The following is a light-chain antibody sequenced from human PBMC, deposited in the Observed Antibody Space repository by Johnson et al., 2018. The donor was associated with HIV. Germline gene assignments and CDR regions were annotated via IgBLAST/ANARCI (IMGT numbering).Light chain of an antibody. V-gene: IGLV1-51*02. CDR3: GTWDSSLNV. J-gene: IGLJ1*01. CDR2: ENN. Sequence: QSVLTQPPSVSAAPGQKVTISCSGSSSNIGNNYVSWYQQFPGTAPKLLIYENNKRPSGIPDRFSGSKSGTSATLGITGLQTVDEADYYCGTWDSSLNVFGTGTKFTVL. CDR1: SSNIGNNY.